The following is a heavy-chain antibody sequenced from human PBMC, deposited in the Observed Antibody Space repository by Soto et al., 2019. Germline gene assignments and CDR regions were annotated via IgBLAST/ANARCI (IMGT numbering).Heavy chain of an antibody. CDR3: ARTDSSGPDFDY. J-gene: IGHJ4*02. CDR2: INHSGST. V-gene: IGHV4-34*01. D-gene: IGHD3-22*01. Sequence: SETLSLTCAVYGGSFSGYYWSWIRQPPGKGLEWIGEINHSGSTNYNPSLKSRVTISVDTSKNQFSLKLSSVTAADTAVYYCARTDSSGPDFDYWGQGTLVTVSS. CDR1: GGSFSGYY.